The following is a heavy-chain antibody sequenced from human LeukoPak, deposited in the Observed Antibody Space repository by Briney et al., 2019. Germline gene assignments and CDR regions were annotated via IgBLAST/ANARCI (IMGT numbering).Heavy chain of an antibody. J-gene: IGHJ4*02. CDR1: GYSISSGYY. CDR3: ARVVAEQWLDY. D-gene: IGHD6-19*01. Sequence: PSETLSLTCTVSGYSISSGYYWGWIRQPPGKGLEWIGSIYHSGSTYYNPSLKSRVTISVDTSKNQFSLKLSSVTAADTAVYYCARVVAEQWLDYWGQGTLVTVSS. V-gene: IGHV4-38-2*02. CDR2: IYHSGST.